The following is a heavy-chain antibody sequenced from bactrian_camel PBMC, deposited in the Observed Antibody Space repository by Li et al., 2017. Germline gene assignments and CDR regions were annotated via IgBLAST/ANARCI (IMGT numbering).Heavy chain of an antibody. CDR1: GFDFSTIS. Sequence: DVQLVESGGGLVQPGGSLKLTCAASGFDFSTISMTWVRQAPGKGLEWVSTISSRGGTTYYADSVKGRFTISRDNAKNTVYLQMNSLKPEDTAVYCCVRDRRSGGSWTFGYWGHGTQVTVS. J-gene: IGHJ6*01. CDR2: ISSRGGTT. V-gene: IGHV3S40*01. CDR3: VRDRRSGGSWTFGY. D-gene: IGHD6*01.